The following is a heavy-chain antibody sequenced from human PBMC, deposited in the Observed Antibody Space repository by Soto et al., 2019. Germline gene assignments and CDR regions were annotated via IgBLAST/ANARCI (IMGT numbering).Heavy chain of an antibody. CDR2: ISPGGSAT. CDR3: TRSVHPSYGSGGLFQYCFDD. V-gene: IGHV3-74*01. CDR1: GFTSSNYW. D-gene: IGHD3-10*01. J-gene: IGHJ4*02. Sequence: PGGSLRLSCAASGFTSSNYWMHWVRQVPGKGLVWVSRISPGGSATAYADSVKGRFTISRDNVKNTLFLQMNNLRAEDTALYYCTRSVHPSYGSGGLFQYCFDDSGQGTRVTVAS.